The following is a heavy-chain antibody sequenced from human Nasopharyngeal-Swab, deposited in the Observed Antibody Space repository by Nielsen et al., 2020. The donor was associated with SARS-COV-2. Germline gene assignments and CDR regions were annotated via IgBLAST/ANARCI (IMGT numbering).Heavy chain of an antibody. J-gene: IGHJ6*02. V-gene: IGHV3-49*04. CDR1: GFTFGDYT. CDR2: IRSKAHGGTT. Sequence: LKISCSSSGFTFGDYTMSWVRQAPGKGLEWVGFIRSKAHGGTTEYAASLKGRFTISRDDSRSIAYLQLNSLKIEDTAVYYCTRDHWRSYFYYYGMDVWGQGTTVTVSS. CDR3: TRDHWRSYFYYYGMDV.